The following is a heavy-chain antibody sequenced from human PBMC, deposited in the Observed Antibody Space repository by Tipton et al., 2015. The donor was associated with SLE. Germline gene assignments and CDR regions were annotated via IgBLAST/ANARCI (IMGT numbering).Heavy chain of an antibody. V-gene: IGHV4-61*09. CDR1: GGSISSGYYY. J-gene: IGHJ4*02. CDR3: ARGAGYSSSWAHFDY. Sequence: TLSLTCTVSGGSISSGYYYWTWVRQPAGKGLEWIGHIFTSGSTNYNPPLKSRVTISVDTSKNQFSLRLSSVTAADTAVYYCARGAGYSSSWAHFDYWGQGTLVTVSS. CDR2: IFTSGST. D-gene: IGHD6-13*01.